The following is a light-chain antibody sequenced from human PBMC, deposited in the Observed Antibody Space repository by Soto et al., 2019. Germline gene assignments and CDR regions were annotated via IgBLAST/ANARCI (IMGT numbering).Light chain of an antibody. CDR1: QSVADNY. Sequence: EIVLTQSPGTLSLSPGERATLSCRASQSVADNYLAWYQQKPGQAPRLLIYSASRRATGIPYTFTGSGSGTDFTLTITRLEPEDFALYYCQQYGHSPRTFGQGTKVEVK. CDR2: SAS. J-gene: IGKJ1*01. V-gene: IGKV3-20*01. CDR3: QQYGHSPRT.